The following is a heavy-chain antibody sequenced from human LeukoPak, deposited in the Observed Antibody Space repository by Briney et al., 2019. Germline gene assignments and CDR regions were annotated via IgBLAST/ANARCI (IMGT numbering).Heavy chain of an antibody. CDR2: INHSGST. V-gene: IGHV4-34*01. Sequence: SESLSLTCAVYGGSSSGYYWSWIRQPPGQGLVWIGEINHSGSTNYNPSLKSRVTISVDTSKNQFSLKLSSVTAADTAVYYCARRYYGSGSYFRGAFDIWGQGTMVTVSS. D-gene: IGHD3-10*01. J-gene: IGHJ3*02. CDR1: GGSSSGYY. CDR3: ARRYYGSGSYFRGAFDI.